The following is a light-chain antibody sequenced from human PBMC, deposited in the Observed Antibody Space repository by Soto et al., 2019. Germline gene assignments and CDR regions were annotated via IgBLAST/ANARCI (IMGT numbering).Light chain of an antibody. CDR3: QQYNNWPLT. CDR2: DVS. CDR1: QSLSSN. Sequence: DTIMTQSPVILSVSPGERATVSCRASQSLSSNLAWYQQKPGQAPRLLIYDVSTRATGIPTRFSGSGSGTEFTLTISSLQSEDFAAYYCQQYNNWPLTFGGGTKVDIK. J-gene: IGKJ4*01. V-gene: IGKV3D-15*01.